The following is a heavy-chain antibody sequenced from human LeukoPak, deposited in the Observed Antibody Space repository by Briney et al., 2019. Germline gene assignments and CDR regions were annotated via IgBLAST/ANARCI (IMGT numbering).Heavy chain of an antibody. CDR1: GFTFGDYA. V-gene: IGHV3-49*03. J-gene: IGHJ6*02. D-gene: IGHD2-2*02. CDR2: IRSKAYGGTT. Sequence: GGSLRLSCTASGFTFGDYAMSWFRQAPGKGLEWVGFIRSKAYGGTTEYAASVKGRFTISRDDSKSIAYLQMNSLKTEDTAVYYCTIQIEYQLLYGYYGMDVWDQGTTVTVSS. CDR3: TIQIEYQLLYGYYGMDV.